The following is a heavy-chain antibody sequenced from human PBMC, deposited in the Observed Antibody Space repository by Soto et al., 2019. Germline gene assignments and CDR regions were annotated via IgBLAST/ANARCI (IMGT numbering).Heavy chain of an antibody. CDR1: GGPIISGR. V-gene: IGHV4-4*07. CDR2: LNSYGNT. CDR3: GREGGETWDYEAS. D-gene: IGHD1-7*01. Sequence: SEALSLTCTVSGGPIISGRWSWIRQPAGKGLEWIGRLNSYGNTHYNPSLKSRVTVSVDTSRNQFFLTLRSVSAADSAVYHCGREGGETWDYEASWGQGTPVTVS. J-gene: IGHJ5*02.